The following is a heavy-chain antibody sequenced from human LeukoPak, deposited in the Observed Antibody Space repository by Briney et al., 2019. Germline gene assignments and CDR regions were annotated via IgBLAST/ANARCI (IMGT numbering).Heavy chain of an antibody. V-gene: IGHV3-23*01. CDR1: GFTFSTYG. J-gene: IGHJ2*01. CDR3: ARSTVAVATWYFDL. CDR2: VSPSGDIT. Sequence: GGSLRLSCAASGFTFSTYGMNWVRQAPGKGLEWVSGVSPSGDITYYADSVKGRFTISRDNSKNTLYLQMNSLRAEDTAVYYCARSTVAVATWYFDLWGRGTLVTVSS. D-gene: IGHD6-19*01.